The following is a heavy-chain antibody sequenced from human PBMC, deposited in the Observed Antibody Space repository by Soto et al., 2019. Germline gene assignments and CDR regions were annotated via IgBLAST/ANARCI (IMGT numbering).Heavy chain of an antibody. V-gene: IGHV4-31*03. Sequence: SETLSLTCTVSGGSISSGGYYWSWIRQHPGKGLEWIGYIYYSGSTYYNPSLKSRVTISVDTSKNQFSLKLSSVTAADTAVYYCARSGDYGDGVMSYYYYGMDVWGQGTTVTVSS. CDR2: IYYSGST. CDR1: GGSISSGGYY. CDR3: ARSGDYGDGVMSYYYYGMDV. J-gene: IGHJ6*02. D-gene: IGHD4-17*01.